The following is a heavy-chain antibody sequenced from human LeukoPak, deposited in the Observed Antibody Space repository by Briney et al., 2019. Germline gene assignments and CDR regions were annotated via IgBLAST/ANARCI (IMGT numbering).Heavy chain of an antibody. CDR2: IYHSGST. CDR3: ARAIRAVDDAFDI. J-gene: IGHJ3*02. D-gene: IGHD4-23*01. Sequence: PSETLSLTCTVSGGSISSGGYYWSWIRQPPGKGLEWIGYIYHSGSTYYNPSLKSRVTISVDRSKNQFSLKLSSVTAADTAVYYCARAIRAVDDAFDIWGQGTMVTVSS. CDR1: GGSISSGGYY. V-gene: IGHV4-30-2*01.